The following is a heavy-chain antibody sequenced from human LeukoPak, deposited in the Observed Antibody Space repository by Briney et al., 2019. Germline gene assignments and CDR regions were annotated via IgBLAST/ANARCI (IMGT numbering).Heavy chain of an antibody. Sequence: ASVKVSCKASGYTFTSYYMHWVRQAPGQGLEWMGIINPSGGSTSYAQKFQGRVTMTRDTSTSTVYMELSSLRSEDAAVYYCRVCSSTSCLDYWGREPWSPSPQ. CDR2: INPSGGST. CDR3: RVCSSTSCLDY. D-gene: IGHD2-2*01. J-gene: IGHJ4*02. CDR1: GYTFTSYY. V-gene: IGHV1-46*01.